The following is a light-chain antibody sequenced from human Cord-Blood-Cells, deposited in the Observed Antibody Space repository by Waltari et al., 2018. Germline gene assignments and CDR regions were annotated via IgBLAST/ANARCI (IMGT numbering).Light chain of an antibody. CDR2: GKN. J-gene: IGLJ2*01. V-gene: IGLV3-19*01. CDR1: CLRSYY. CDR3: NSRDSSGNLVV. Sequence: SSELTHYPAVPVALGQTLMITCQAYCLRSYYASSYLQKPGQAPVLVSYGKNNRPSGIPDRFSGSSSGNTASLTITGAQAEDEADYYCNSRDSSGNLVVFGGGTKLTVL.